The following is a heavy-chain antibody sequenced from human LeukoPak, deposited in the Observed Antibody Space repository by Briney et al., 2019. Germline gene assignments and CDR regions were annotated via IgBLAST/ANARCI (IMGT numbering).Heavy chain of an antibody. V-gene: IGHV3-48*03. CDR2: ISSSGSI. CDR1: GFTFSSYE. J-gene: IGHJ3*02. Sequence: GGSLRLSCAASGFTFSSYELGWVRQAPGKGLEWVSYISSSGSIYYADSVKGRFTISRDNAKNSLYLQMNSLRAEDTAVYYCAREGYGGNSDAFDIWGQGTMVTVSS. D-gene: IGHD4-23*01. CDR3: AREGYGGNSDAFDI.